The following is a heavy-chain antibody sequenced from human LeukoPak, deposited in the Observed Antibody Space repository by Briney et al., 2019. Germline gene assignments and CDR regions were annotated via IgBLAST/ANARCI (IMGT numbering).Heavy chain of an antibody. CDR3: AREDYYDSSLTPR. V-gene: IGHV3-48*04. CDR1: GFTFSSYS. J-gene: IGHJ4*02. CDR2: ISSGSSTI. D-gene: IGHD3-22*01. Sequence: GGSLRLSCAVSGFTFSSYSMNWVRQAPGKGLEWVSYISSGSSTIYYADSVKGRFTISRDNAKNSLYLQMNSLRAEDTAVYYCAREDYYDSSLTPRWGQGTLVTVSS.